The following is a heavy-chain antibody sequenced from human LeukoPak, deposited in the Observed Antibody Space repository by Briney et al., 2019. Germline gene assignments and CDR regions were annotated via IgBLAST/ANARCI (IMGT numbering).Heavy chain of an antibody. CDR3: ARRQAVGAMSDFDN. CDR1: GFTFSNYW. Sequence: GGSLRLSCAASGFTFSNYWMSWVRQAPGKGLEWLANINQDGSEIYYVDSVKGRFTISRDNSKTTVYLQMNSLRVEDTAVYYCARRQAVGAMSDFDNWGQGTLVTVSS. CDR2: INQDGSEI. V-gene: IGHV3-7*01. J-gene: IGHJ4*02. D-gene: IGHD1-26*01.